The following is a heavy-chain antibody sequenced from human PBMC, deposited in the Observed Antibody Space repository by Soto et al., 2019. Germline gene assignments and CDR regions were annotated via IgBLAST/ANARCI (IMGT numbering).Heavy chain of an antibody. Sequence: PSETLSLTCTVSGGSLRNFFWSWIRQPPGKGLEWIGHIYSSGKTDYNPSLETRVTMSIDTSMNQISLKLNSVTAAATAVYYCARRYGSCFDFWGQGTLVTVSS. CDR3: ARRYGSCFDF. CDR2: IYSSGKT. V-gene: IGHV4-59*01. CDR1: GGSLRNFF. D-gene: IGHD1-26*01. J-gene: IGHJ4*02.